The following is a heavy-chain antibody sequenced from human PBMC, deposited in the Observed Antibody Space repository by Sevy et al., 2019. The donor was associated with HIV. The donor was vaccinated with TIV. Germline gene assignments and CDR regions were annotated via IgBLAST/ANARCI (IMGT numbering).Heavy chain of an antibody. D-gene: IGHD2-15*01. V-gene: IGHV3-30*04. CDR3: AREGEIIVVVVAATQPFDY. CDR2: ISYDGSNK. CDR1: GFTFSSYA. Sequence: GGSLRLSCAASGFTFSSYAMHWVRQAPGKGLEWVAVISYDGSNKYYADSVKGRFTISRDNSKNTLYLQMNGLRAEDTAVYYCAREGEIIVVVVAATQPFDYWGQGTLVTVSS. J-gene: IGHJ4*02.